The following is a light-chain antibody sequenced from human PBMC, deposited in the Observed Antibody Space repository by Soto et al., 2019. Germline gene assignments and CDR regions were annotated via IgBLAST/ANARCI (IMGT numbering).Light chain of an antibody. Sequence: QSALTQPPSVPGSPGQSVTISCTGTSSDVGSYNRVSWYQQPPGTAPKLMIYEVSNRPSGVPDRFSGSKSGNTASLTISGLQAEDEADYYCSSYTSSSTVVFGGGTQLTVL. CDR3: SSYTSSSTVV. J-gene: IGLJ2*01. CDR2: EVS. CDR1: SSDVGSYNR. V-gene: IGLV2-18*02.